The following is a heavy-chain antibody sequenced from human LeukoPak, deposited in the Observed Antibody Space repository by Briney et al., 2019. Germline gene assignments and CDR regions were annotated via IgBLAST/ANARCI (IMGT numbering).Heavy chain of an antibody. CDR2: ISSSSSCI. J-gene: IGHJ3*02. Sequence: GSLRLSCAASGFTFSSYSMNWVRQAPGKGLEWVSSISSSSSCIYYADSVKGRFTISRDNAKNSLYLQMNSLRAEDTAVYYCARARDTAHGYPVGAFDTWGQGTMVTVSS. CDR3: ARARDTAHGYPVGAFDT. V-gene: IGHV3-21*01. CDR1: GFTFSSYS. D-gene: IGHD5-18*01.